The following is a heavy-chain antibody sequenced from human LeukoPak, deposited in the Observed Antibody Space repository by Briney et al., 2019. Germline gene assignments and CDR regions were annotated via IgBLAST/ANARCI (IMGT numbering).Heavy chain of an antibody. CDR3: AKDSTHYRVWDDYDSTGLTY. D-gene: IGHD3-22*01. CDR2: IYSGGST. V-gene: IGHV3-66*02. Sequence: GGSLRLSCAASGFTFINYAMTWVRQAPGKGLEWVSVIYSGGSTYYADSVKGRFTISRDNSKNTLYLQMNSLRAEDTAVYYCAKDSTHYRVWDDYDSTGLTYWGQGTLVTVSS. CDR1: GFTFINYA. J-gene: IGHJ4*02.